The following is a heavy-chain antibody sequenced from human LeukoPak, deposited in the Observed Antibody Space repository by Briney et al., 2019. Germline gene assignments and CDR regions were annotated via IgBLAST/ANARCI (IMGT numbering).Heavy chain of an antibody. CDR2: INPNSGGT. D-gene: IGHD2-21*02. Sequence: GASVKVSCKASGYTFTGYYMHWVRQAPGQGLEWMGWINPNSGGTNYAQKFQGRVTMTRDTSISTAYMELSRLRSDDTAVYYCARDLSTYCGGDCYSEDAFDIWGQGTMVTVSS. CDR1: GYTFTGYY. J-gene: IGHJ3*02. CDR3: ARDLSTYCGGDCYSEDAFDI. V-gene: IGHV1-2*02.